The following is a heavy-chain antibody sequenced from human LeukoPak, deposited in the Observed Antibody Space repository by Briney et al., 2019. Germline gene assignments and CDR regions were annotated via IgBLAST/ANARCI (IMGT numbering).Heavy chain of an antibody. J-gene: IGHJ4*02. D-gene: IGHD1-26*01. CDR3: ARGVNSGYFDY. V-gene: IGHV4-39*07. CDR1: GGSISSTSYY. Sequence: SETLSLTCTVSGGSISSTSYYWGWIRQPPGKGLEWIGSIYYSGSTYYNPSLKSRVTISVDTSKNQFSLKLTSVTAADTAVYYCARGVNSGYFDYCGQGTLVTVSS. CDR2: IYYSGST.